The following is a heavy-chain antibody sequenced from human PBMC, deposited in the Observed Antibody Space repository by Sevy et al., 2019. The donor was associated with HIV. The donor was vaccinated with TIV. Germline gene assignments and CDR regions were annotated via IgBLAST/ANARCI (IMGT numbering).Heavy chain of an antibody. CDR2: IYYSGTT. Sequence: SETLSLTCTVSGGSISSGDYYWSWIRQSPGKGLEWIGYIYYSGTTYYNPSLKSRVTMSVDTSKNQFSLKLSSVTAADTAVYFGARYCISTSPHNWFDPWGQGTLVTVSS. CDR1: GGSISSGDYY. J-gene: IGHJ5*02. CDR3: ARYCISTSPHNWFDP. V-gene: IGHV4-30-4*01. D-gene: IGHD2-2*01.